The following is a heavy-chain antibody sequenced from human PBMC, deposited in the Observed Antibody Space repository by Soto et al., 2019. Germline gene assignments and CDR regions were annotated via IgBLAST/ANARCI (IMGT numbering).Heavy chain of an antibody. CDR1: GATFISSA. CDR3: ARPTDYGDYGDAFDI. V-gene: IGHV1-69*06. Sequence: SVKVACNASGATFISSAIGWVRQTPGQGLEWMGGIIPIFGTANYAQKFQGRVTITADKSTSTAYMELSSLRSEDTAVYYCARPTDYGDYGDAFDICGQGTVVTV. J-gene: IGHJ3*02. CDR2: IIPIFGTA. D-gene: IGHD4-17*01.